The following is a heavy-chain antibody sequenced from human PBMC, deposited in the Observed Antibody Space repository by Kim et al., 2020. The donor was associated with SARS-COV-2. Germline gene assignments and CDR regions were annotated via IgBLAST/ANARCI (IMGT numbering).Heavy chain of an antibody. Sequence: SQKFQGRVTITRDTSASTAYMELSSLRSEDTAVYYCAREGVRPFPRWFDPWGQGTLVTVSS. V-gene: IGHV1-3*01. CDR3: AREGVRPFPRWFDP. D-gene: IGHD3-10*01. J-gene: IGHJ5*02.